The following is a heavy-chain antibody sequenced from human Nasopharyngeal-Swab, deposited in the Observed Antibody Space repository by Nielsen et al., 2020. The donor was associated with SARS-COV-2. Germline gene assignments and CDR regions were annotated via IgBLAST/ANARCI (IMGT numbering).Heavy chain of an antibody. Sequence: GGSLRLSCAASGFTFSSYGMHWVRQAPGKGLEWVAVISYDGSNKYYADSVKGRLTISRDNSKNTLYLQMNSLRAEDTAVYYCAKDYYDSSGYYSYFDYWGQGTLVTVSS. V-gene: IGHV3-30*18. CDR1: GFTFSSYG. CDR2: ISYDGSNK. J-gene: IGHJ4*02. CDR3: AKDYYDSSGYYSYFDY. D-gene: IGHD3-22*01.